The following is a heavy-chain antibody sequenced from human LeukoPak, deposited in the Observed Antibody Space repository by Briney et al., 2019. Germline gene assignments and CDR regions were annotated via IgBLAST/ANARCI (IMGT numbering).Heavy chain of an antibody. CDR3: ARDRSTVTTWVDY. D-gene: IGHD4-17*01. CDR1: GFRFNTYW. CDR2: IKQDGNEK. Sequence: GGSLRLSCAASGFRFNTYWMSWVRQAPGKGLEWVANIKQDGNEKYYADSVKGRFTISRDNAKNSLYLQMNSLRAEDTAVYYCARDRSTVTTWVDYWGQGTLVTVSS. V-gene: IGHV3-7*01. J-gene: IGHJ4*02.